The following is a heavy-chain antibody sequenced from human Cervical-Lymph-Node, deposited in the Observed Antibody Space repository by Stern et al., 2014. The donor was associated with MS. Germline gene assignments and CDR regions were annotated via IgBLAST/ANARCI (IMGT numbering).Heavy chain of an antibody. CDR3: AKHPPRRKWDDPNYGMDV. V-gene: IGHV5-51*04. Sequence: EVQLVESGAEVKKPGESLKISCKGSGYTFTNNWIAWVRQMPGKGLEWMGIIYPDASDIRYSPSLQGQVTISADKPLSTAYRHWCSLKAADSAVYYWAKHPPRRKWDDPNYGMDVWGQGTTVTVSS. J-gene: IGHJ6*02. D-gene: IGHD1-1*01. CDR1: GYTFTNNW. CDR2: IYPDASDI.